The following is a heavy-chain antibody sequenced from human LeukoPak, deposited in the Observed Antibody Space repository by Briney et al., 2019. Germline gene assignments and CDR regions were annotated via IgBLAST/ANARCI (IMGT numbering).Heavy chain of an antibody. CDR3: ASNTLGYCSSTSCYYYGMDV. V-gene: IGHV4-34*01. CDR1: GGSFSGYY. Sequence: SETLSLTCAVYGGSFSGYYWSWIRQPPGKGLEWIGEINHSGSTNYNPSLKSRVTISVDTSKNQFSLKLSSVTAADTAVYYCASNTLGYCSSTSCYYYGMDVWGQGTTVTVSS. D-gene: IGHD2-2*01. J-gene: IGHJ6*02. CDR2: INHSGST.